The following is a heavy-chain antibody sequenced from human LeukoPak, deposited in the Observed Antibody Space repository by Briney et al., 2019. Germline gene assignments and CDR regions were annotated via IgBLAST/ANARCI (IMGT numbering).Heavy chain of an antibody. J-gene: IGHJ3*02. D-gene: IGHD2-2*01. Sequence: GGSLRLSCAASGFTFSDYYMSWIRQAPGKGLEWVSYISSSGSTIYYADSVKGRFTISRDNAKNSLYLQMNSLRAEDTAVYYCARFQVVPAAKAHIGAFDIWGQGTMVTVSS. CDR3: ARFQVVPAAKAHIGAFDI. CDR1: GFTFSDYY. V-gene: IGHV3-11*04. CDR2: ISSSGSTI.